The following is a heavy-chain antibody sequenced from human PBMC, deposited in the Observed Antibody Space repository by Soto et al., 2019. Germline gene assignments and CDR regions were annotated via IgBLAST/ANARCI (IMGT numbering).Heavy chain of an antibody. CDR1: GFTVRSNY. D-gene: IGHD3-10*01. J-gene: IGHJ4*02. CDR2: IYSGGNT. Sequence: EVQLVETGGGLIQPGGSLRLSCAASGFTVRSNYMIWVRQAPGKGLEWVSLIYSGGNTYHADSVKGRFTISRDNSKNTLYLQMNSLRAEDRAVYYCARGASGYFDYWGQGTLVTVSS. CDR3: ARGASGYFDY. V-gene: IGHV3-53*02.